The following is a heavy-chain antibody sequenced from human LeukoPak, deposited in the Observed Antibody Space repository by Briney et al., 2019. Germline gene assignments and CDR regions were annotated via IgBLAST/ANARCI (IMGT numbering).Heavy chain of an antibody. CDR3: ARAEKLLWFGELLFDH. D-gene: IGHD3-10*01. CDR2: IYYSGST. V-gene: IGHV4-59*01. J-gene: IGHJ5*02. CDR1: GGSISSYY. Sequence: PSETLSLTCTVSGGSISSYYWSWIRQPPGKGLEWIGDIYYSGSTNYNPSLKSRVTISVDTSKNQFSLKLSSVTAADTAVYYCARAEKLLWFGELLFDHWGQGTLVTVSS.